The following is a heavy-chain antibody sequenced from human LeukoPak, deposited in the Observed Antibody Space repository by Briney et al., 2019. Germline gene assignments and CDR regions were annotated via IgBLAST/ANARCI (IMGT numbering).Heavy chain of an antibody. D-gene: IGHD2-2*01. CDR3: TFTRLVPAAQCDY. CDR2: IYYSGST. J-gene: IGHJ4*02. V-gene: IGHV4-39*01. Sequence: SETLSLTCTVSGGSISSYYWGWIRQPPGKGLEWVGSIYYSGSTYYNPSLKSRVTISVDTSKNQFSLKLSSVTAADTAVYYCTFTRLVPAAQCDYWGQGTLVTVSS. CDR1: GGSISSYY.